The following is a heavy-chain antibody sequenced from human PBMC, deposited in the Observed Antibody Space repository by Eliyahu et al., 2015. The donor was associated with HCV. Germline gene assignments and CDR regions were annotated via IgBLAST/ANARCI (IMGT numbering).Heavy chain of an antibody. V-gene: IGHV3-33*01. D-gene: IGHD6-13*01. CDR1: GFTFSSYG. CDR3: ASSWAGRGYYYYGMDV. J-gene: IGHJ6*02. Sequence: QVQLVESGGGVVQPGRSLRLSCAASGFTFSSYGMHWVRQAPGKGLEWVAVIWYDGSNKYYADSVKGRFTISRDNSKNTLYLQMNSLRAEDTAVYYCASSWAGRGYYYYGMDVWGQGTTVTVSS. CDR2: IWYDGSNK.